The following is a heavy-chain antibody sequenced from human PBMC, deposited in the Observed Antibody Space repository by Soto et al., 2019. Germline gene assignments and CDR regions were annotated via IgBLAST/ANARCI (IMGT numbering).Heavy chain of an antibody. J-gene: IGHJ5*02. D-gene: IGHD3-10*01. CDR1: GFSLTTSGMS. V-gene: IGHV2-70*11. Sequence: GPTLVNPTQTLTLTCTFSGFSLTTSGMSVTWIRQPPGKALEWLARIDWDDDKYYSTPLKTRLTISKDTSENQVVLTLTNMDPVDTATYYCARTRVGSNWFDPWGPGTLVTVSS. CDR3: ARTRVGSNWFDP. CDR2: IDWDDDK.